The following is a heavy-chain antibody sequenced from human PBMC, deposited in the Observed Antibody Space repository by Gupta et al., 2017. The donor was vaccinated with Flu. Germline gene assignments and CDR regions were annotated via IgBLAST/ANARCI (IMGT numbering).Heavy chain of an antibody. Sequence: EVQLVQSGAEMRKPGEPLKISCQTSGYNFNNYWIGWVRQMPGKGLEWMGIFYPGDSDTRYSPSFEGQVTISADYSINTVYLQWTSLRPSDTGIYYCARSPTVAVLYAGASDIWGQETAVTVSS. CDR2: FYPGDSDT. CDR1: GYNFNNYW. V-gene: IGHV5-51*03. J-gene: IGHJ3*02. D-gene: IGHD2-8*01. CDR3: ARSPTVAVLYAGASDI.